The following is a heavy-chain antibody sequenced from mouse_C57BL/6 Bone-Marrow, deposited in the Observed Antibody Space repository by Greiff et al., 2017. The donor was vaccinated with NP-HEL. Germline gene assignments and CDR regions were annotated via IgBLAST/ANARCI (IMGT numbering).Heavy chain of an antibody. CDR3: ASEGSSGYVGDYAMDY. Sequence: QVQLQQSGAELAKPGASVKLSCKASGYTFTSYWMHWVKQRPGQGLEWIGYINPSSGYTKYNQKFKDKATLTAEKSSSTAEMQLSSLTYEDSAVYYCASEGSSGYVGDYAMDYWGQGTSVTVSS. D-gene: IGHD3-2*02. V-gene: IGHV1-7*01. CDR1: GYTFTSYW. J-gene: IGHJ4*01. CDR2: INPSSGYT.